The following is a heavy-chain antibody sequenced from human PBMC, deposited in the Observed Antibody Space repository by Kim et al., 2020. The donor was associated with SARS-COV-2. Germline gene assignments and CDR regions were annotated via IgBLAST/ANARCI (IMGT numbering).Heavy chain of an antibody. Sequence: GGSLRLSCAASGFTFSSYAMSWVRQAPGKGLEWVSAISGSGGSTYYADSVKGRFTISRDNSKNTLYLQMNSLRAEDTAVYYCAKDPYYDYVWGSYRPKDDAFDIWGQGTMVTVSS. CDR3: AKDPYYDYVWGSYRPKDDAFDI. D-gene: IGHD3-16*02. V-gene: IGHV3-23*01. CDR1: GFTFSSYA. CDR2: ISGSGGST. J-gene: IGHJ3*02.